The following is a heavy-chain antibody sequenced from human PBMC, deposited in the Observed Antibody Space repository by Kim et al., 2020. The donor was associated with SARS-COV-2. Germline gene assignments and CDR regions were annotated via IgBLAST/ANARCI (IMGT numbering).Heavy chain of an antibody. CDR1: GFSLSTSGVG. V-gene: IGHV2-5*02. D-gene: IGHD6-19*01. CDR2: IYWDDDK. CDR3: ARIYSSGYVDY. J-gene: IGHJ4*02. Sequence: SGPTLVNPTQTLTLTCTFSGFSLSTSGVGVGWIRQPPGKALEWLTLIYWDDDKRYSPSLKSRLTITKDTSKNQVVPTMTNMDPVDTATYYCARIYSSGYVDYWGQGTLVTVSS.